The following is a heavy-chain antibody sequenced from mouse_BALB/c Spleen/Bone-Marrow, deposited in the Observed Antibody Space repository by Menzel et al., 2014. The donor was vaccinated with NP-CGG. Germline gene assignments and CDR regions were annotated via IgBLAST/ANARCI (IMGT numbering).Heavy chain of an antibody. J-gene: IGHJ4*01. D-gene: IGHD2-1*01. CDR1: GFDFSGYW. CDR2: INPDSSTI. V-gene: IGHV4-1*02. Sequence: VQLQQSGGGLVQPGGSLKVSCAASGFDFSGYWMSWVRQAPGKGLEWIGEINPDSSTIDYTPSLKDKFIISRDNAKNTLYLRMSKVRSEDTALYYCARRGGNYVWYAMDYWGQGTSVTVSS. CDR3: ARRGGNYVWYAMDY.